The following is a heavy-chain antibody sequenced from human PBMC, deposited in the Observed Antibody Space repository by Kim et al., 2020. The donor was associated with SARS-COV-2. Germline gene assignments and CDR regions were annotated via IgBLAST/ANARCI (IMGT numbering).Heavy chain of an antibody. V-gene: IGHV3-30*01. D-gene: IGHD3-10*01. J-gene: IGHJ1*01. CDR3: AREGGSAEYFQH. Sequence: YYADSVKGRFTISRDNSKNTLYLQMNSLRAEDTAVYYCAREGGSAEYFQHWGQGTLVTVSS.